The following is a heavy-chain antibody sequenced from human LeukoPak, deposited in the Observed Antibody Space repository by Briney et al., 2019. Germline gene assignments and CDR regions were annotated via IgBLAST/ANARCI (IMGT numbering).Heavy chain of an antibody. D-gene: IGHD6-19*01. Sequence: GASVKVSCKASGYTFTSYYMHWVRQAPGQGLEWMGGIIPIFGTANYAQKFQGRVTITADESTSTAYMELSSLRSEDTAVYYCARGRSIAVAAPFSWGQGTLVTASS. CDR1: GYTFTSYY. CDR3: ARGRSIAVAAPFS. CDR2: IIPIFGTA. V-gene: IGHV1-69*13. J-gene: IGHJ5*02.